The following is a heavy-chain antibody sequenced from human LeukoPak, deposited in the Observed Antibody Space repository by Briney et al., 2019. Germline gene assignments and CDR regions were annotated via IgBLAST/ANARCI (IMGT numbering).Heavy chain of an antibody. CDR3: VVPAAIRIVGSFDY. Sequence: RPGGSLRLSCAASGFTFSDYTMNWVRQAPGKGLEWVSSISSGGTYKYYADSVKGRFTISRDNAKNTLYLQMNSLRAEDTAVYYCVVPAAIRIVGSFDYWGQGTLVTVSS. CDR2: ISSGGTYK. CDR1: GFTFSDYT. J-gene: IGHJ4*02. V-gene: IGHV3-21*01. D-gene: IGHD2-2*02.